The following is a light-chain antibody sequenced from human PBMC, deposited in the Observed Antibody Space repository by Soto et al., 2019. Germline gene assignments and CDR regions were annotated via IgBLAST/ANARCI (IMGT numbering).Light chain of an antibody. CDR1: TGAVTSDYY. V-gene: IGLV7-43*01. Sequence: QTVVTQEPSLTVSPGVSGTLTCALTTGAVTSDYYPNWFQRKPGQALRTLIYRTSNKHSWTPARFSGSLLGGKAALTLSGVQPEDEADYYCVLLYGGAWVFGGGTKLTVL. J-gene: IGLJ3*02. CDR2: RTS. CDR3: VLLYGGAWV.